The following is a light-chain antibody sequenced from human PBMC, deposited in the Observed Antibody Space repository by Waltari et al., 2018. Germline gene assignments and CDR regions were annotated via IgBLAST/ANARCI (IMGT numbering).Light chain of an antibody. CDR2: LNSDGSH. CDR1: SGHSTYA. V-gene: IGLV4-69*01. CDR3: QTWGTGIVV. J-gene: IGLJ2*01. Sequence: QLVLTQSPSASASLGASVKLTCTLSSGHSTYAIAWHQQQPEKGPRYLMRLNSDGSHNKGDGIPDLFSGSSSGAERYLTISSLQSEDEADYYCQTWGTGIVVFGGGTKLTVL.